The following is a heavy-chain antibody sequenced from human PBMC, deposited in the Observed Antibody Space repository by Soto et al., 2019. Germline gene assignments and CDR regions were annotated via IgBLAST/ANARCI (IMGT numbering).Heavy chain of an antibody. CDR1: GYTFTGYY. CDR2: INPNSGGT. CDR3: ARDRTYSSLLRYYYYGMDV. J-gene: IGHJ6*02. Sequence: GASVKVSCKASGYTFTGYYMHWVRQAPGQGLEWMGWINPNSGGTNYAQKFQGRVTMTRDTSISTAYMELSRLRSDDTAVYYCARDRTYSSLLRYYYYGMDVWGQGTTVTVYS. V-gene: IGHV1-2*02. D-gene: IGHD6-6*01.